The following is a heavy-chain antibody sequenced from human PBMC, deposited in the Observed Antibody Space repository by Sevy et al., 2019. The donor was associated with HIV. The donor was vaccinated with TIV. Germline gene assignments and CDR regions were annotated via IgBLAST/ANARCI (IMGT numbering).Heavy chain of an antibody. CDR1: GGSISSGNYY. D-gene: IGHD6-6*01. J-gene: IGHJ5*02. CDR3: ARDATEYTSSSFWFDP. Sequence: SETLSLTCTVSGGSISSGNYYWHWIRQPPGKGLEWIGYISYTGITYYNPSLKSPVTISVDTSNNQCSLRLTYVTAADTAVYYGARDATEYTSSSFWFDPWGQGTLVTVSS. V-gene: IGHV4-30-4*01. CDR2: ISYTGIT.